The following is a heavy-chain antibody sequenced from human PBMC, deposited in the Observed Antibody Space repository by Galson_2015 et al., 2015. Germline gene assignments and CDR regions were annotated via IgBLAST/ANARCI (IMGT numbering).Heavy chain of an antibody. CDR1: GYTFLDYG. CDR2: ISAYSGST. CDR3: ARDRRGVEVPTVFVS. D-gene: IGHD2-2*01. Sequence: SVKVSCKASGYTFLDYGVSWVRQAPGQGLEWMGWISAYSGSTTYAQKFQVRFTMTTDTSTNTAYMELRSLRSDDTAIYYCARDRRGVEVPTVFVSWGQGTLVAVSP. V-gene: IGHV1-18*01. J-gene: IGHJ4*02.